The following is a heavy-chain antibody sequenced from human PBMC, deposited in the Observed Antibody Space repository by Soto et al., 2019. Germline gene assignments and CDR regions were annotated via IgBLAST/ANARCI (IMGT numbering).Heavy chain of an antibody. CDR3: ASEGEDSNGYYGMDV. CDR2: ISYDGSNK. D-gene: IGHD4-4*01. V-gene: IGHV3-30-3*01. J-gene: IGHJ6*02. CDR1: GFTFSSYA. Sequence: QVQLVESGGGVVQPGRSLRLSCAASGFTFSSYAMHWVRQAPGKGLEWVAVISYDGSNKYYADSVKGRFTISRDNSKNTLDLQMNSLRAEDTAVYYCASEGEDSNGYYGMDVWGQGTTVTVSS.